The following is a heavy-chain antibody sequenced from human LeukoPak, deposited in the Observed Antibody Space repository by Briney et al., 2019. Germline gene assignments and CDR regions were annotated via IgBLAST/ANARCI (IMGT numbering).Heavy chain of an antibody. CDR2: IYTSGST. CDR3: AAQYYYDSSGSYYLDY. J-gene: IGHJ4*02. D-gene: IGHD3-22*01. V-gene: IGHV4-61*02. Sequence: SETLSLTCTVSGGSISSGSYYWSWIRQPAGKGLEWIGRIYTSGSTNCNPSLKSRVTISVDTSKNQFSLKLSSVTAADTAVYYCAAQYYYDSSGSYYLDYWGQGTLVTVSS. CDR1: GGSISSGSYY.